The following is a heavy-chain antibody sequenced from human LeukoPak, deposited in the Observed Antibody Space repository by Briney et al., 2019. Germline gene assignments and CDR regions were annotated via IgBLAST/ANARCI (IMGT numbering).Heavy chain of an antibody. CDR2: INPNSGGT. J-gene: IGHJ6*03. CDR3: ARVRTAGYCSSTSCQGDYYYMDV. Sequence: ASVKVSCKASGYTFTGYYMHWVRQAPGQGLAWMGWINPNSGGTNYAQKFQGRVTMTRDTSISTAYMELSRLRSDDTAVYYCARVRTAGYCSSTSCQGDYYYMDVWGKGTTVTVSS. V-gene: IGHV1-2*02. D-gene: IGHD2-2*01. CDR1: GYTFTGYY.